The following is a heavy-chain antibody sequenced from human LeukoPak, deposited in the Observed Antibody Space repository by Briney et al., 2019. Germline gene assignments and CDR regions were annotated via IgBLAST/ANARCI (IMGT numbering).Heavy chain of an antibody. CDR1: GGSISTSSYY. CDR2: IYYSGST. Sequence: SETLSLTCSVSGGSISTSSYYWGWIRQPPGKGLEWIGNIYYSGSTYYNPSLKSRVTISLDTSKNQFSLKLSSVTAADTALYYCARDWSSLDYTNDWGQGTLVTVSS. V-gene: IGHV4-39*07. J-gene: IGHJ4*02. D-gene: IGHD4-11*01. CDR3: ARDWSSLDYTND.